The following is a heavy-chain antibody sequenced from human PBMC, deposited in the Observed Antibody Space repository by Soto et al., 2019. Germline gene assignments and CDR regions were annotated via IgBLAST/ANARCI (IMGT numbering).Heavy chain of an antibody. Sequence: ASVKVSCKASGYTFTSYGISWVRQAPGQGLEWMGWISAYNGNTNYAQKLQGRVTMTTDTSTSTAYMELRSLRSEDTAVYYCARSAQAEFYGSGSYLQPLNWFDPWGQGTLVTVSS. CDR2: ISAYNGNT. CDR3: ARSAQAEFYGSGSYLQPLNWFDP. D-gene: IGHD3-10*01. V-gene: IGHV1-18*01. J-gene: IGHJ5*02. CDR1: GYTFTSYG.